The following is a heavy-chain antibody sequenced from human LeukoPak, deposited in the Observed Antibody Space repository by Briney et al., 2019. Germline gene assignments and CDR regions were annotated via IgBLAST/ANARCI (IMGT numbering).Heavy chain of an antibody. Sequence: GGSLRLTCAASGFTFSSYSMNWVRQAPGKGLEWVSYISSGSSTIYYAGSVKGRFTISRDNAKNTLSLGMDSLRVEDTAVYYCIRGVSGYYSYYAMDVWGQGTTVIVSS. CDR1: GFTFSSYS. CDR2: ISSGSSTI. D-gene: IGHD3-10*01. CDR3: IRGVSGYYSYYAMDV. J-gene: IGHJ6*02. V-gene: IGHV3-48*04.